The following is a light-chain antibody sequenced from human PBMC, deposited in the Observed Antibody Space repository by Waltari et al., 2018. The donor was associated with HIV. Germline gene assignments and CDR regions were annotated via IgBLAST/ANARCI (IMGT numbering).Light chain of an antibody. V-gene: IGLV2-8*01. J-gene: IGLJ2*01. Sequence: QSALTQPPSASGSPGQSVTISCTGTSSDVGGYNYVSWYQQHPGNAPKLIIYEVTERPSGVPDRFSGSKSGNTASLTVSGRQAEDEADYYCSSYAGSNKVVFGGGTKLTVV. CDR3: SSYAGSNKVV. CDR1: SSDVGGYNY. CDR2: EVT.